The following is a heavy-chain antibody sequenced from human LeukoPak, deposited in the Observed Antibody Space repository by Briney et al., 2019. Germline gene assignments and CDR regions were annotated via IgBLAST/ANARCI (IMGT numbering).Heavy chain of an antibody. CDR1: GFTFRSYS. CDR2: ISGSGSST. CDR3: AKYSGSYSLDY. Sequence: GGSLRLSCAASGFTFRSYSMSWVRQAPGKGLEWVSLISGSGSSTYYADSVKGQFTISRDNSKNTLYLQMNSLRAEDTAVYYCAKYSGSYSLDYWGQGTLVTVSS. D-gene: IGHD1-26*01. V-gene: IGHV3-23*01. J-gene: IGHJ4*02.